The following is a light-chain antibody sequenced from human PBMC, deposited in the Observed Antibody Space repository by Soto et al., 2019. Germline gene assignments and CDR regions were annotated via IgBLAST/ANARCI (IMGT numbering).Light chain of an antibody. Sequence: DLQMTQSPSSLSASVGDRVTITCRASQSISSYLNWYQQKPGKAPMLLIYAASSLQSGVPSRFSGSGSGTDFTHTISSLQPEDFATYYCQQSYSTPWTFGQGTKVEIK. V-gene: IGKV1-39*01. CDR1: QSISSY. J-gene: IGKJ1*01. CDR2: AAS. CDR3: QQSYSTPWT.